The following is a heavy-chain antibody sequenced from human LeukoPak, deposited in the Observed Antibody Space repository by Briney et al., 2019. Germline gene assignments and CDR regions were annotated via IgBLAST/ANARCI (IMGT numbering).Heavy chain of an antibody. J-gene: IGHJ4*02. V-gene: IGHV1-2*02. CDR3: ARDGSGTYYGDY. D-gene: IGHD3-10*01. CDR1: GYIFTDYF. Sequence: ASVKVSCKASGYIFTDYFFHWVRQAPGQGLEWMGWIKPSSGGTNYAQNFQGRVTMTRDTSINTAYMELCGLRSDDTAVYYCARDGSGTYYGDYWGQGTLVTVSS. CDR2: IKPSSGGT.